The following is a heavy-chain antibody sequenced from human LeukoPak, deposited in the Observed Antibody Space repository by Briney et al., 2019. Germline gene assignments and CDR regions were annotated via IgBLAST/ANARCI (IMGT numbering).Heavy chain of an antibody. V-gene: IGHV3-7*01. CDR3: ARASRPNYSDTINI. CDR1: GFTFSSYW. Sequence: GGSLRLSCAASGFTFSSYWMSWVRQAPGKGLEWVANIKQDGSEKYNVDSVEGRFTISRDNAKSSLYLQMNSLRAEDTAVYYCARASRPNYSDTINIWGQGTMVTVSS. CDR2: IKQDGSEK. D-gene: IGHD3-22*01. J-gene: IGHJ3*02.